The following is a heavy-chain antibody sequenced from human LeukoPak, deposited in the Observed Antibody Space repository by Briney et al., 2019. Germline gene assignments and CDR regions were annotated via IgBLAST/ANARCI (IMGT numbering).Heavy chain of an antibody. CDR2: INSDGTSA. CDR3: ARVRVVPAGYFDT. Sequence: GGSLRLSCAASGFTFSSYWMHWFRQAPGKGLVWVSRINSDGTSAIYADSVRGRFTISRDNAKNTLYLQMNSLGDEDTAVYYCARVRVVPAGYFDTWGQGTLVTVSS. CDR1: GFTFSSYW. D-gene: IGHD2-2*01. V-gene: IGHV3-74*01. J-gene: IGHJ4*02.